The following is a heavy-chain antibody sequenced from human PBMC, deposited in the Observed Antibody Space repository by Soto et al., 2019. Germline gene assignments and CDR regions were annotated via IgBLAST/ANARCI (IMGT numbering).Heavy chain of an antibody. CDR3: ARGRGLLLWFGELHNWFDP. CDR1: GGAFRGYY. Sequence: SETLSPTCAVYGGAFRGYYWGLVRPPPGEGVEWIGEINHSGSTNYNPSLKSRVTISVDTSKNQFSLKLSSVTAADTAVYYCARGRGLLLWFGELHNWFDPWGQGTLVTVSS. D-gene: IGHD3-10*01. V-gene: IGHV4-34*01. J-gene: IGHJ5*02. CDR2: INHSGST.